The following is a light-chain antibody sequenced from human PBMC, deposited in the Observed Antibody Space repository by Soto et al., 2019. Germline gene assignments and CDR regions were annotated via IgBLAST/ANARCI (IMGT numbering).Light chain of an antibody. CDR3: QSYDSSLSGVV. J-gene: IGLJ2*01. V-gene: IGLV1-40*01. CDR1: SSNIGAGFD. CDR2: GNT. Sequence: QSVPTQPPSVSDAPGQRVTIPCTGRSSNIGAGFDVHWYQQLPGTAPKLLIFGNTNRPSGVPDRFSGSKSGTSASLAIAGLQAEDEADYYCQSYDSSLSGVVFGGGTKVTVL.